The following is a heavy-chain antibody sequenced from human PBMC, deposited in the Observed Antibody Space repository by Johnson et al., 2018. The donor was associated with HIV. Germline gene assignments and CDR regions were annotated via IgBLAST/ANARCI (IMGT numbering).Heavy chain of an antibody. D-gene: IGHD3-3*01. Sequence: EVQLVESGGGLVQPGGSLRLSCAASGFTFSSYWMSWVRQAPGKGLEWVANIKQDGSEKYYVDSVKGRFTITRENAKNSLYLQMNSLRAEDTAVYYCARDRYYDFWSGYRTFDIWGQGTMVTVSS. CDR3: ARDRYYDFWSGYRTFDI. CDR1: GFTFSSYW. V-gene: IGHV3-7*03. CDR2: IKQDGSEK. J-gene: IGHJ3*02.